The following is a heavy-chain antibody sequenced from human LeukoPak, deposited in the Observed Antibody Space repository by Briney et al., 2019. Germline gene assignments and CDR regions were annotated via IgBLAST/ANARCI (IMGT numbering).Heavy chain of an antibody. J-gene: IGHJ4*02. D-gene: IGHD6-13*01. Sequence: EWVAVISYDGSNKYYADSVKGRFTISRDNSKNTLYLQMNSLRAEDTAVYYCARGLAAFDYWGQGTLVTVSS. V-gene: IGHV3-30*03. CDR2: ISYDGSNK. CDR3: ARGLAAFDY.